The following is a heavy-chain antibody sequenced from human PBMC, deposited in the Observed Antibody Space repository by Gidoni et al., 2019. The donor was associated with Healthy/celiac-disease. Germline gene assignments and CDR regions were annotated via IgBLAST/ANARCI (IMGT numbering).Heavy chain of an antibody. Sequence: EVQLVESGGGLVQPGGSLILSCAASGFTFSSYWMHWVRQAPGKGLVWFSRVNMGGRSTGYADSGEGRVTISRDNSKNTLYLQMNSLRAEDTAVYYCARGILNYYMDVWGKGTTVTVSS. D-gene: IGHD2-8*01. J-gene: IGHJ6*03. V-gene: IGHV3-74*01. CDR1: GFTFSSYW. CDR3: ARGILNYYMDV. CDR2: VNMGGRST.